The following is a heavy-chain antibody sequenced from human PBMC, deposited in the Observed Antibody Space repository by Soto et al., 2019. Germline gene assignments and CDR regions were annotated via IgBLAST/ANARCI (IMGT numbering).Heavy chain of an antibody. CDR1: GFTFSSYG. Sequence: QVQLVESGGGVVQPGRSLRLSCAASGFTFSSYGMHWVRQAPGKGLEWVAVISYDGSNKYYADSVKGRFTISRDNSKNTLYLQMNSLRAEDTAVYYCAKDRDYSNYLSYYGMDVWGQGTTVTVSS. CDR2: ISYDGSNK. J-gene: IGHJ6*02. V-gene: IGHV3-30*18. CDR3: AKDRDYSNYLSYYGMDV. D-gene: IGHD4-4*01.